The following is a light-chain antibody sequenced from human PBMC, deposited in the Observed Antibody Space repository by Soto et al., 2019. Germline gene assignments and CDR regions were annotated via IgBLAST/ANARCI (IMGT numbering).Light chain of an antibody. CDR3: QQYNNWPPWT. CDR1: QSVSGN. V-gene: IGKV3-15*01. J-gene: IGKJ1*01. CDR2: GAS. Sequence: EIVMTQSPATLSVSPGERATLSCRASQSVSGNLAWYQQKPGQAPRLLIYGASTKATGIPARFSGSGSGTEFTLTISSLQSEDFAVYYCQQYNNWPPWTFGQGTKVEIK.